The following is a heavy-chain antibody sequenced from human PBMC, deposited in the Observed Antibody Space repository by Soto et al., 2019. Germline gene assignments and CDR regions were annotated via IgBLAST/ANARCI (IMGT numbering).Heavy chain of an antibody. Sequence: SETLSLTCTVSGGSISPYYWSWIRQPPGKGLEWIGYVYYSGNTNYNPSLESRVTISVDTSRNRFSLNLTSATAADTAVYYCARKGAAASYAHYYIDVSGRATLVTVSS. D-gene: IGHD2-2*01. CDR3: ARKGAAASYAHYYIDV. J-gene: IGHJ6*03. CDR2: VYYSGNT. CDR1: GGSISPYY. V-gene: IGHV4-59*01.